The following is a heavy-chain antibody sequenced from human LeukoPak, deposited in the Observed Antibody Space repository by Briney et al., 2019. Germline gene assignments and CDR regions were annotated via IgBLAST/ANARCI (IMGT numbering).Heavy chain of an antibody. J-gene: IGHJ5*02. V-gene: IGHV4-4*07. CDR1: GGSISSYY. Sequence: SETLSLACTVSGGSISSYYWGSVRQPAGKGLEWIGRIYTSGRTNNNHSLKSRVTTLVDTSTNQFSLKMSSVTAADTAVYYCARDPTLYGTGSYYNNAWFDPWGQGTLVTVSS. D-gene: IGHD3-10*01. CDR3: ARDPTLYGTGSYYNNAWFDP. CDR2: IYTSGRT.